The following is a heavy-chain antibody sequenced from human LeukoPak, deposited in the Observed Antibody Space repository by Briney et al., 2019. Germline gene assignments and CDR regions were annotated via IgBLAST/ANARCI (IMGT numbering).Heavy chain of an antibody. D-gene: IGHD3-16*02. CDR2: IYYSGST. Sequence: SETLSLTCTVSGGSISSYYWSWIRQPPGKGLEWIAYIYYSGSTNYNPSLKSRVTISVDTSKNQFSLKLSSVTAADTAVYYCARYVWGSYPTFEDYWGQGTLVTVSS. J-gene: IGHJ4*02. CDR1: GGSISSYY. V-gene: IGHV4-59*01. CDR3: ARYVWGSYPTFEDY.